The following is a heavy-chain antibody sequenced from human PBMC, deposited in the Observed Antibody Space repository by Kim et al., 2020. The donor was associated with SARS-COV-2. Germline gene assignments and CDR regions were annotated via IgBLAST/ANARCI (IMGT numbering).Heavy chain of an antibody. D-gene: IGHD6-19*01. V-gene: IGHV7-4-1*02. Sequence: ASVKVSCKASGYTFTSYAMNWVRQAPGQGLEWRGWINTNTGNPTYAQGFTGRFVFSLETSVSTAYLQISSLKAEDTAVYYCAREKDQIAVAGTDNWFDPWGQGTLVTVSS. J-gene: IGHJ5*02. CDR2: INTNTGNP. CDR3: AREKDQIAVAGTDNWFDP. CDR1: GYTFTSYA.